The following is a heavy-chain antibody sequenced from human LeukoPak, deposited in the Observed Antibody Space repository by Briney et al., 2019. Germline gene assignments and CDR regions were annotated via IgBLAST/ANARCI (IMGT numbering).Heavy chain of an antibody. CDR3: ARVGENSGYYLDF. CDR2: IYYSGHT. CDR1: GGSINSYY. D-gene: IGHD3-22*01. V-gene: IGHV4-59*01. J-gene: IGHJ4*02. Sequence: SETPSLTCTVSGGSINSYYWSWIRQPPGKGLELIGHIYYSGHTNYNPSLNSRVIMSVDMSKNQFSLNLTSVTAADTALYYCARVGENSGYYLDFWGQGILVTVSS.